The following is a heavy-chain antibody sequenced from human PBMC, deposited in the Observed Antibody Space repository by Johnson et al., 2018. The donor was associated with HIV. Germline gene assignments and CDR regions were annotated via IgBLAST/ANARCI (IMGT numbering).Heavy chain of an antibody. Sequence: VQLVESGGGLVKPGGSLRLSCAASGFTFDDYAMHWVRQAPGKGLEWVSGISWNSGSTYYADSVKGRFTISRDNSKNTLYLQMNSLRAEDTALYYCANGGHASDKRRVLIISGRMDAFDIWGQGTMVTVSS. CDR1: GFTFDDYA. D-gene: IGHD2-15*01. CDR2: ISWNSGST. J-gene: IGHJ3*02. CDR3: ANGGHASDKRRVLIISGRMDAFDI. V-gene: IGHV3-9*01.